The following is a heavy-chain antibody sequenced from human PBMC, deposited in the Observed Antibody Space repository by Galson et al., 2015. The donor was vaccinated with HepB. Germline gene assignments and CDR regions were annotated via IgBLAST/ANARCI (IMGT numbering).Heavy chain of an antibody. CDR3: VRHRARFSDY. Sequence: SLRLSCAASGFNFSDYYMNWVRQAPGKGLEWISYISSSTVYTDYSASVKGRFTVSRDNARNVLFLQMNNVRSEDTATYYCVRHRARFSDYWGQGALVFVSS. D-gene: IGHD2-21*01. V-gene: IGHV3-11*03. CDR1: GFNFSDYY. CDR2: ISSSTVYT. J-gene: IGHJ4*02.